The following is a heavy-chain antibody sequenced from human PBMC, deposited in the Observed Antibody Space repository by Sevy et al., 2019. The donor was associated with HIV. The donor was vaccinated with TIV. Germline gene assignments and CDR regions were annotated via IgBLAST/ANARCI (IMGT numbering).Heavy chain of an antibody. CDR1: GFTFSDYW. V-gene: IGHV3-7*01. J-gene: IGHJ4*02. Sequence: GGSLRLSCAASGFTFSDYWMSWVRHGPGKGLEWVATIKQDESEEYYVDSVKGRFAISRDNGKKSVSLQMSGLRVEDTALYYCAREVGGFNWRPYYFDSWGQGTLVTVSS. CDR3: AREVGGFNWRPYYFDS. CDR2: IKQDESEE. D-gene: IGHD3-3*01.